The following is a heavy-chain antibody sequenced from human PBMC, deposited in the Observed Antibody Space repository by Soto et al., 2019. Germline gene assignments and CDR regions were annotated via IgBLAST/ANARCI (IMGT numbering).Heavy chain of an antibody. D-gene: IGHD6-13*01. V-gene: IGHV4-59*01. CDR2: IYYSGST. CDR3: ARASSSWYAWFDP. Sequence: ETLSLTCTVSGGSISSYYWSWIRQPPGKGLEWIGYIYYSGSTNYNPSLKSRVTISVDTSKNQFSLKLSSVTAADTAVYYCARASSSWYAWFDPWGQGTLVTVS. CDR1: GGSISSYY. J-gene: IGHJ5*02.